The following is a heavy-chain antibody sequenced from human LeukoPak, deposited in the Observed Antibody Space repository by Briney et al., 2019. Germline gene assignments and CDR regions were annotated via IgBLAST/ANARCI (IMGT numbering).Heavy chain of an antibody. CDR2: IYYSGST. Sequence: SETLSLTCTVSGGSISSYYSSWIRQPPGKGLEWIGYIYYSGSTNYNPSLKSRVTISVDTSKNQFSLKLSSVTAADTAVYYCARRGTPVVVTAADAFDIWGQGTMVTVSS. J-gene: IGHJ3*02. V-gene: IGHV4-59*08. D-gene: IGHD2-21*02. CDR1: GGSISSYY. CDR3: ARRGTPVVVTAADAFDI.